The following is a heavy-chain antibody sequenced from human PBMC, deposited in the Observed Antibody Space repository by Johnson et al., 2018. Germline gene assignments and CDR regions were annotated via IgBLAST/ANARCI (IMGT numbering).Heavy chain of an antibody. D-gene: IGHD4-17*01. CDR3: TRATVTTHDAFDI. CDR2: IKSKTDGGTT. Sequence: VQLQESGGGLVQPGGSLRLSCAASGFTFSSYWMHWVRQAPGKGLEWVGRIKSKTDGGTTDYAAPVKGRFTISRDDSKNTLYLQRNSLKTEDTAVYYCTRATVTTHDAFDIWGQGTMVTVSS. CDR1: GFTFSSYW. V-gene: IGHV3-15*07. J-gene: IGHJ3*02.